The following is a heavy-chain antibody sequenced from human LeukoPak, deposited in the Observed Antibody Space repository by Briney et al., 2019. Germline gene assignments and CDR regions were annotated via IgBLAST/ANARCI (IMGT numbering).Heavy chain of an antibody. CDR3: ASLVGGYYPPVEAFDV. Sequence: GGSLRLSCAASGFSFRSCWMHWVRQAPGKELVWVSRINGDGSTTNYADSVRGRFAISRDNAKNTLYLQMNSLRADDSAVYFCASLVGGYYPPVEAFDVWGQGTIVTVSS. CDR2: INGDGSTT. V-gene: IGHV3-74*01. J-gene: IGHJ3*01. CDR1: GFSFRSCW. D-gene: IGHD3-3*01.